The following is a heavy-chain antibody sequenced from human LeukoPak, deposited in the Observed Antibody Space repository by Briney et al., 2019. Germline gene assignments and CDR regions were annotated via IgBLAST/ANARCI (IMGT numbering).Heavy chain of an antibody. Sequence: ASMKVSCKTSGYIFIDYYTHWLRQAPEQGLEWMGWINPDSGGTSYAQKFQGWVTMTSDTSISTAYMELNRLKSDDTAVYYCARGGPHYSGTYYDGFDIWGQGTMVTVSS. J-gene: IGHJ3*02. V-gene: IGHV1-2*04. CDR3: ARGGPHYSGTYYDGFDI. CDR2: INPDSGGT. CDR1: GYIFIDYY. D-gene: IGHD3-10*01.